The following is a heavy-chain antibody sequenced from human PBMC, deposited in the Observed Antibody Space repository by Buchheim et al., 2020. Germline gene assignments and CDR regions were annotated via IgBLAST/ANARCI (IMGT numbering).Heavy chain of an antibody. D-gene: IGHD3-10*01. CDR1: GFTFSTYP. CDR3: AKGYWVGAFDV. Sequence: EVQLLESGGGLVQPGGSLRLSCAASGFTFSTYPMSWVRQAPGKGLEWVSIIGGGGASTNFADSVKGRFTTSRDNSKNTLYLQMNSLRAEDTAIYYCAKGYWVGAFDVWGQGT. J-gene: IGHJ3*01. CDR2: IGGGGAST. V-gene: IGHV3-23*01.